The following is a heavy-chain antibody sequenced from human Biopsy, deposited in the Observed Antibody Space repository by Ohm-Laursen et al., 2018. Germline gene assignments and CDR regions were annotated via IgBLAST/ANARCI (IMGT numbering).Heavy chain of an antibody. V-gene: IGHV4-39*07. Sequence: SDTLSLTWAVTGGSISRSSYYWDWIRQPPGKGLEWIGTIYHTGRISYNPSLQSRVTISVDTSRRQFSLRLTSVTAADTAVYYCARDFVGNSCYPRPCYNWFDPWGQGSLVTVSS. CDR1: GGSISRSSYY. J-gene: IGHJ5*02. D-gene: IGHD5-12*01. CDR3: ARDFVGNSCYPRPCYNWFDP. CDR2: IYHTGRI.